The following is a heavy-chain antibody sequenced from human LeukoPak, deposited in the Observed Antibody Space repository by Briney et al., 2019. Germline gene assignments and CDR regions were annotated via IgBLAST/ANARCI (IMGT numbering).Heavy chain of an antibody. CDR1: GGTFSSYA. V-gene: IGHV1-18*01. D-gene: IGHD3-10*01. CDR3: ARDTVYYYGSGIGGFDY. CDR2: ISAYNGNT. Sequence: ASVKVSCKASGGTFSSYAISWVRQAPGQGLEWTGWISAYNGNTNYAQKLQGRVTMTTDTSTSTAYMELRSLRSDDTAVYYCARDTVYYYGSGIGGFDYWGQGTLVTVSS. J-gene: IGHJ4*02.